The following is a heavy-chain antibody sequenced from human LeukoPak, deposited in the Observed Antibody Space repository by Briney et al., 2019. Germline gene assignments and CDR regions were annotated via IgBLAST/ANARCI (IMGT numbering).Heavy chain of an antibody. CDR2: ISAYNGNT. CDR3: ARALGRGYSGYDPPRS. V-gene: IGHV1-18*01. Sequence: ASVKVSFQASGYTFTNYVVCWVRQAPGQGLEWMGWISAYNGNTNYAQKLQGRVTMTTDTSTSTAYMELRSLRSDDTAVYYCARALGRGYSGYDPPRSCGQGTLVTVSS. D-gene: IGHD5-12*01. J-gene: IGHJ5*02. CDR1: GYTFTNYV.